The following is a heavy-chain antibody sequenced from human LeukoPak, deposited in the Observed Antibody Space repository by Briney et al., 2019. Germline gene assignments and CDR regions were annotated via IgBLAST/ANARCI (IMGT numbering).Heavy chain of an antibody. CDR2: IYYSGST. CDR3: ARDRGRYGGNCFDY. Sequence: SETLSLTCTVSGGSISSYYWSWIRQPPGKGLEWIGYIYYSGSTNYNPSLKSRVTISVDTSKNQFSLKLSSVTAADTAVYYCARDRGRYGGNCFDYWGQGTLVTVSS. D-gene: IGHD4-23*01. J-gene: IGHJ4*02. CDR1: GGSISSYY. V-gene: IGHV4-59*01.